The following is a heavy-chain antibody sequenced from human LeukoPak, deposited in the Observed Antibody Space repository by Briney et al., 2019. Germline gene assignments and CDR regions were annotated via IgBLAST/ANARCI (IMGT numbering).Heavy chain of an antibody. CDR3: ARRTRYCSSTSCYYYYYYMDV. CDR1: GYTFTSYG. V-gene: IGHV1-18*01. D-gene: IGHD2-2*01. Sequence: ASVKVSCKASGYTFTSYGISWVRQAPGQGLEWMGWISAYNGNTNYAQKLQGRVTMTTDTSTSTAYMELRSLRSDDTAVYYCARRTRYCSSTSCYYYYYYMDVWGKGTTVTISS. J-gene: IGHJ6*03. CDR2: ISAYNGNT.